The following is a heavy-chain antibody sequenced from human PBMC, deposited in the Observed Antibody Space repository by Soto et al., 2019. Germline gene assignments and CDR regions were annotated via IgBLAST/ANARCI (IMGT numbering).Heavy chain of an antibody. J-gene: IGHJ4*02. CDR1: GYTFTSYA. Sequence: QVQLVQSGAEVKKPGASVKVSCKASGYTFTSYAMHWVRQAPGQRLEWMGWINAGNGNTKYSQKFQGRVTITRDTSASKAYMELSRLRSEDTAVYYCARERIAVAGRGFDYWGQGTLVTVSS. D-gene: IGHD6-19*01. CDR3: ARERIAVAGRGFDY. V-gene: IGHV1-3*01. CDR2: INAGNGNT.